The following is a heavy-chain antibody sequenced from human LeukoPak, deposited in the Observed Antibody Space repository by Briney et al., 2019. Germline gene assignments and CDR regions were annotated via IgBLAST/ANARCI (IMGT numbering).Heavy chain of an antibody. D-gene: IGHD4-17*01. CDR2: ISASGTTI. CDR3: ARDPATVTTEGY. J-gene: IGHJ4*02. V-gene: IGHV3-48*03. Sequence: GGSLRLSCAASGFSFSSYEMNWVRQAPGKGLEWVSYISASGTTIYYADSVKGRFTISRDNAKNSLYLQMNSLRAEDTAVYYCARDPATVTTEGYWGQGTLVTVSS. CDR1: GFSFSSYE.